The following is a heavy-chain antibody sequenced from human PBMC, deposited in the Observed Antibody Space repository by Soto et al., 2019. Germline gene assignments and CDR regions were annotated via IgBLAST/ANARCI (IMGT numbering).Heavy chain of an antibody. D-gene: IGHD2-21*02. CDR2: IFSNDEK. CDR3: ARLRTVERYLQY. CDR1: GYSLSNARLG. J-gene: IGHJ1*01. V-gene: IGHV2-26*01. Sequence: QITLKESGPVLVKSTETLTLTCTVSGYSLSNARLGVSWIRQPPGKALEWLAHIFSNDEKSYNTSLESRLTISKDISRNQVVLTMTNMDPVDTATYYCARLRTVERYLQYWGQGILVTVTS.